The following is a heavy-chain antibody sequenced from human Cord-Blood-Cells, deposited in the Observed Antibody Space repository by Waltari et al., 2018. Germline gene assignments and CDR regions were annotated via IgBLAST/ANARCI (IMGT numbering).Heavy chain of an antibody. CDR2: MNPNSGNT. Sequence: VQLVQSGAEVKKPGASVKVSCKASGYTFTSYDINWVRQTTGQGLEWMGWMNPNSGNTGYAQKFQGRVTMTRNTSISTAYMELSSLRSEDTAVYYCARAGAAAGHDAFDIRGQGTMVTVSS. CDR1: GYTFTSYD. CDR3: ARAGAAAGHDAFDI. D-gene: IGHD6-13*01. J-gene: IGHJ3*02. V-gene: IGHV1-8*01.